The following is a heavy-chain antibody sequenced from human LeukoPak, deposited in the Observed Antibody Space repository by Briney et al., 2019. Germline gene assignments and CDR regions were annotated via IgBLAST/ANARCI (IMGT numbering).Heavy chain of an antibody. CDR3: AEMSIVGATTPSEYFQH. CDR1: GYTXTELS. D-gene: IGHD1-26*01. CDR2: SDPEDGET. V-gene: IGHV1-24*01. J-gene: IGHJ1*01. Sequence: ASVKVSCKVSGYTXTELSMHWVRQAPGKGLEWMGGSDPEDGETIYAQKFQGRVTMTEDTSTDTAYMELSSLRSEDTAVYYCAEMSIVGATTPSEYFQHWGQGTLVTVSS.